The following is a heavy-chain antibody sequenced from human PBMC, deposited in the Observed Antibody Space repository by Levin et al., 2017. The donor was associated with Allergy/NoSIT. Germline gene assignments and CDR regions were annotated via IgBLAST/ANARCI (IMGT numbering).Heavy chain of an antibody. Sequence: PGGSLRLSCAASGFTFSNAWMSWVRQAPGKGLEWVGRIKTKTDGGTPDYAAPVKGRFTISRDDSKNTLYMQMNSLKTEDTDGYYCGAETPVAGHWGQGTLVTVSS. CDR2: IKTKTDGGTP. CDR3: GAETPVAGH. D-gene: IGHD4-23*01. CDR1: GFTFSNAW. V-gene: IGHV3-15*01. J-gene: IGHJ4*02.